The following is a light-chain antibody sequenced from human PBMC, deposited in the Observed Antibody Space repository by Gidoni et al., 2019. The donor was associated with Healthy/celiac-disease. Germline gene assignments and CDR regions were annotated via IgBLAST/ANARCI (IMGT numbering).Light chain of an antibody. CDR2: AAS. Sequence: DIQMTQSPSSLSASVGDRVTITCRASQSISSYLNWYQQKPGKAPNLLIYAASSLQSGVLSRFSGSGYGTDFNLTIRSMQPEDFATYYCQQSYSTPLTFGGGTKVEIK. V-gene: IGKV1-39*01. CDR1: QSISSY. J-gene: IGKJ4*01. CDR3: QQSYSTPLT.